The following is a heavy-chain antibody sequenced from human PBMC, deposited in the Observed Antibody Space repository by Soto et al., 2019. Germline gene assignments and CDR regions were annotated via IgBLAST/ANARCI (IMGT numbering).Heavy chain of an antibody. J-gene: IGHJ6*03. CDR1: GGSISSGGYY. CDR3: ARSGNYYYYYMDV. CDR2: IYYSEST. D-gene: IGHD1-26*01. V-gene: IGHV4-31*02. Sequence: TLSLTCTVSGGSISSGGYYWSWIRQHPGKGLEWIGYIYYSESTYYNPSLKSRVTISVDTSKNQFSLKLSSVTAADTAVYYCARSGNYYYYYMDVWGKGTTVTVSS.